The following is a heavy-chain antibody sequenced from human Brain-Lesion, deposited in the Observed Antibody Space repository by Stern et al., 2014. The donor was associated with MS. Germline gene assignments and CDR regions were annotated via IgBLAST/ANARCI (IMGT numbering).Heavy chain of an antibody. Sequence: VQLLESGGGVVQPGRPLRLSCAASGFTFSSFGMHWVRQAPGTGLEWVAVISYDGSNKYYADSVKGRFTISRDNSKNTLYMQMNSLRAEDTAVYYCAKDRQWLTYFFDYWGQGSLVTVSS. V-gene: IGHV3-30*18. CDR2: ISYDGSNK. D-gene: IGHD3-22*01. CDR1: GFTFSSFG. J-gene: IGHJ4*02. CDR3: AKDRQWLTYFFDY.